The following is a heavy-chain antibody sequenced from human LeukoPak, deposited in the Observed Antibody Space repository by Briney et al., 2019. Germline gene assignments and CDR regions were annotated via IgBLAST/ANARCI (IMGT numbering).Heavy chain of an antibody. Sequence: GESLKISCKGSGYSFTSYWIGWVRQMPEKGLEWMGIIYPGDSDTRYSPSFQGQVTISVDKSINTAYLQWSGLKASDTAMYYCARKYCSSGSCYSPFDYWGQGTLVTVSS. CDR3: ARKYCSSGSCYSPFDY. J-gene: IGHJ4*02. CDR1: GYSFTSYW. V-gene: IGHV5-51*01. D-gene: IGHD2-2*02. CDR2: IYPGDSDT.